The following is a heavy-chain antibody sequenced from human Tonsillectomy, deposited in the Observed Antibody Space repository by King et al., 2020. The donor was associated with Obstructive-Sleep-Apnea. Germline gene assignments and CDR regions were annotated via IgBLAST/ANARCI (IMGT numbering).Heavy chain of an antibody. V-gene: IGHV4-39*07. CDR3: ARGYDYVLPGMEGAFDY. D-gene: IGHD3-16*01. J-gene: IGHJ4*02. Sequence: QLQESGPGLVKPSETLSLTCTVSGASISSSSYYWGWIRQPPGKGLEWIGNIYYSGSTYYNPSLKSRVSISVDTSRNQFSLKLSSVTAADTAVYYCARGYDYVLPGMEGAFDYWGQGTLVTVSS. CDR2: IYYSGST. CDR1: GASISSSSYY.